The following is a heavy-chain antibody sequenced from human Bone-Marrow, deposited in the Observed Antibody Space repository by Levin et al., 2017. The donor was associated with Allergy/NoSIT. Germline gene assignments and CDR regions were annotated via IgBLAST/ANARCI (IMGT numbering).Heavy chain of an antibody. Sequence: GGSLRLSCAASGFTFSSYAMSWVRQAPGKGLEWVSAISGSGGSTYYADSVKGRFTISRDNSKNTLYLQMNSLRAEDTAVYYCAKEPYDYVWGSYREKVVGGAFDIWGQGTMVTVSS. J-gene: IGHJ3*02. CDR2: ISGSGGST. V-gene: IGHV3-23*01. CDR1: GFTFSSYA. CDR3: AKEPYDYVWGSYREKVVGGAFDI. D-gene: IGHD3-16*02.